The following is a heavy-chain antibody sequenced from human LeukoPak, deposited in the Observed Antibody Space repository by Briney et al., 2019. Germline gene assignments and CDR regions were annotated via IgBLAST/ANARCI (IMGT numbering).Heavy chain of an antibody. J-gene: IGHJ4*02. CDR3: ARDHACSNGVCSYFDS. Sequence: SETLSLTCTVSSGSISSSSYYWGWIRQPPGKGLVWIASIYHSGSTWYNPSLKSRVTISVDTSRNQFSLKLSSVTAADTAVYYCARDHACSNGVCSYFDSWGQGTLVTVSS. V-gene: IGHV4-39*07. CDR2: IYHSGST. D-gene: IGHD2-8*01. CDR1: SGSISSSSYY.